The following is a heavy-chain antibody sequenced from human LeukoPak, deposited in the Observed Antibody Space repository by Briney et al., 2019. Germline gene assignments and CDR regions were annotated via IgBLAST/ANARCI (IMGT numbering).Heavy chain of an antibody. D-gene: IGHD3-9*01. CDR1: GFTFSSYA. J-gene: IGHJ4*02. CDR3: AKGDLDWLLEED. V-gene: IGHV3-23*01. CDR2: ISGSGGST. Sequence: GGSLRLSCGASGFTFSSYAMSWVRQAPGKGLEWVSAISGSGGSTYYADSVKGRFTISRDNSKNTLYLQMNSLRAEDTAVYYCAKGDLDWLLEEDWGQGTLVTVSS.